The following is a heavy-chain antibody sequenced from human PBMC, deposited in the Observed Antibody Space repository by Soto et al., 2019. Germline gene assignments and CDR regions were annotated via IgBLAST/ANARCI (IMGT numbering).Heavy chain of an antibody. Sequence: GGSLRLSCAASGFPVSSNYMTWVRQAPGKGLEWVSIIYIGVTTYYADSVKGRFTISRYDSKNTLYLQMNSLRAEDTAVYYCARRHRHGYHFDYWGKGNMVIVSS. J-gene: IGHJ4*02. CDR2: IYIGVTT. CDR1: GFPVSSNY. CDR3: ARRHRHGYHFDY. V-gene: IGHV3-53*01. D-gene: IGHD3-22*01.